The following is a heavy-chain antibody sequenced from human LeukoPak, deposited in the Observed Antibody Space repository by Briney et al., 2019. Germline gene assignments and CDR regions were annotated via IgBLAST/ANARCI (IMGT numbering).Heavy chain of an antibody. CDR3: ARMTTVVTPFDY. Sequence: SETLSHTCTVSGGSISSYYWSWIRQPPGKGLEWIGYIYYSGSTNYNPSLKSRVTISVDTSKNQFSLKLSSVTAADTAVYYCARMTTVVTPFDYWGQGTLVTVSS. CDR2: IYYSGST. CDR1: GGSISSYY. V-gene: IGHV4-59*01. D-gene: IGHD4-23*01. J-gene: IGHJ4*02.